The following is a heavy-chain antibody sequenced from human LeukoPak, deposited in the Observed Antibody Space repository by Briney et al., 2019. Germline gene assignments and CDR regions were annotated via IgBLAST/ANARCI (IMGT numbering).Heavy chain of an antibody. Sequence: SETLSLTCAVSGGSISSYYWSWIRQPPGKGLEWIGYFHYSGSTNYSPSLKSRVTISIDTSKNQFSLKLSSVTAADTAVYYCASYCSSTSCYTDYYYGMDVWGQGTTVTVSS. J-gene: IGHJ6*02. CDR3: ASYCSSTSCYTDYYYGMDV. D-gene: IGHD2-2*02. CDR1: GGSISSYY. CDR2: FHYSGST. V-gene: IGHV4-59*12.